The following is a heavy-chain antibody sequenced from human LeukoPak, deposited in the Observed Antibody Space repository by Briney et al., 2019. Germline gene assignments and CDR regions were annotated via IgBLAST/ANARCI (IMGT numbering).Heavy chain of an antibody. CDR1: GFTFSSYS. CDR2: IRYDGSNK. CDR3: CQLWSTSDY. D-gene: IGHD5-18*01. Sequence: PGGSLRLSCAASGFTFSSYSMNWVRQAPGKGLEWVAFIRYDGSNKYYADSVKGRFTISRDNSKNTLYLQMNSLRAEDTAVYYCCQLWSTSDYWGQGTLVTVSS. J-gene: IGHJ4*02. V-gene: IGHV3-30*02.